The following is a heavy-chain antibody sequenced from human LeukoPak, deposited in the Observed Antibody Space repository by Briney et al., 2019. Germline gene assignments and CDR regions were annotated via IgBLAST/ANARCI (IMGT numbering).Heavy chain of an antibody. V-gene: IGHV3-11*04. J-gene: IGHJ3*02. Sequence: GESLRLSCAASGFTFTTYWMSWIRQAPGKGLEWVSYISSSGSTIYYADSVKGRFTISRDNAKNSLYLQMNSLRAEDTAVYYCARDGVGGTIASAFDIWGQGTMVTVSS. D-gene: IGHD3-16*01. CDR2: ISSSGSTI. CDR3: ARDGVGGTIASAFDI. CDR1: GFTFTTYW.